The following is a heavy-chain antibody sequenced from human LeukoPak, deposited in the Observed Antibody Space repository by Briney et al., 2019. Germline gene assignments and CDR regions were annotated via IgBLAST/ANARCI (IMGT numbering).Heavy chain of an antibody. V-gene: IGHV4-38-2*02. CDR2: IYNSGST. Sequence: PSETLSLICTVSGYSISSGNYWGWIRQPPGKGLEWIGSIYNSGSTHYNPSLKSRVTISVDTSKNQFPLKLSSVTAADTAVYYCARRPVSSSWYDYWGQGTLVTVSS. CDR3: ARRPVSSSWYDY. D-gene: IGHD6-13*01. CDR1: GYSISSGNY. J-gene: IGHJ4*02.